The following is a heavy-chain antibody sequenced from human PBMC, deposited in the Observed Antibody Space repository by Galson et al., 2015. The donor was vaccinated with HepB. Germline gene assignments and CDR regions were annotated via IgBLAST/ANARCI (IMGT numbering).Heavy chain of an antibody. D-gene: IGHD2-2*01. V-gene: IGHV1-69*13. CDR2: IIPIFGTA. Sequence: SVKVSCKASGGTFSSYAISWVRQAPGQGLEWMGGIIPIFGTANYAQKFQGRVTITADESTSTAYMELSSLRSEDTAVYYCARDIYGVVVPAAPRTYYYGMDVWGQGTTVTVSS. J-gene: IGHJ6*02. CDR1: GGTFSSYA. CDR3: ARDIYGVVVPAAPRTYYYGMDV.